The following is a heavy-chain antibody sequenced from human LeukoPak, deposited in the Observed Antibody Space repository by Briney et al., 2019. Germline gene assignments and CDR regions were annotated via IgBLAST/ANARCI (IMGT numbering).Heavy chain of an antibody. V-gene: IGHV4-34*01. CDR2: INHSGST. J-gene: IGHJ5*02. CDR1: GGSFSGYY. Sequence: SETLSLTCAVYGGSFSGYYWSWIRQPPGKGLEWIGEINHSGSTNYNPSLKSRVTISVDTSKKQFSLKLSSVTAADTAVYYCARSAVFGVVIIPFDPWGQGTLVTVSS. D-gene: IGHD3-3*01. CDR3: ARSAVFGVVIIPFDP.